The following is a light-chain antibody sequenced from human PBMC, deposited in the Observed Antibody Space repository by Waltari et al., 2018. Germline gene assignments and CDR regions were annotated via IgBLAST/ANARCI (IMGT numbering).Light chain of an antibody. CDR3: QQRANWPLT. CDR2: DAS. V-gene: IGKV3-11*01. Sequence: EIVLTQSPANLSLSPGERATLSCRASQSVSSYLGWYQQKPGQAPRLLIYDASNRATGIPARFSGSGSGTDFTLTISSLEFEDFAVYYCQQRANWPLTFGGGTKVEIK. CDR1: QSVSSY. J-gene: IGKJ4*01.